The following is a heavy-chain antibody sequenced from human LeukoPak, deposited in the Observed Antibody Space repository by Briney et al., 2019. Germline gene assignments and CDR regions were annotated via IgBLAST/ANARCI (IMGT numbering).Heavy chain of an antibody. CDR3: ARGGYYYDSSGYYYGQTGNWFDP. J-gene: IGHJ5*02. CDR1: GYTFTSYD. CDR2: MNPNSGNT. Sequence: ASVKVSCKASGYTFTSYDINWVRQATGQGLEWMGWMNPNSGNTGYAQKFQGRVTMTRDTSISTAYMELSRLRSDDTAVYYCARGGYYYDSSGYYYGQTGNWFDPWGQGTLVTVSS. D-gene: IGHD3-22*01. V-gene: IGHV1-8*01.